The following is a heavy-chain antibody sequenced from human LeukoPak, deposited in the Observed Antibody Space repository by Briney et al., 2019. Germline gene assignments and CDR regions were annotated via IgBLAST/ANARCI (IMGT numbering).Heavy chain of an antibody. Sequence: PSETLSLTCAVYGGSFSGYYWGWIRQPPGKGLEWIGTIYYSGSTYYNPSLKSRVTISVDTSKNQVSLKLRSVTAADTAVYHCARDWSSSSYTCYYYYMDVWGKGTTVTVSS. CDR1: GGSFSGYY. J-gene: IGHJ6*03. CDR2: IYYSGST. V-gene: IGHV4-34*01. D-gene: IGHD6-6*01. CDR3: ARDWSSSSYTCYYYYMDV.